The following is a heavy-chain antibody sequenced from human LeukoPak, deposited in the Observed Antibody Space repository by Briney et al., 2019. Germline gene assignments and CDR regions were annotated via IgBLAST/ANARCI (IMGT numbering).Heavy chain of an antibody. Sequence: GGSLRLSCSASGFTFSRYAMHWVRQAPGKGLEYVSAISSNGGSTYYADSVKGRFTISRDNSRNTLHLQMSSLRVEDTAVYYCVKDSSSGSYFDYWGQRTLVTVSS. D-gene: IGHD3-10*01. CDR3: VKDSSSGSYFDY. CDR2: ISSNGGST. V-gene: IGHV3-64D*06. J-gene: IGHJ4*02. CDR1: GFTFSRYA.